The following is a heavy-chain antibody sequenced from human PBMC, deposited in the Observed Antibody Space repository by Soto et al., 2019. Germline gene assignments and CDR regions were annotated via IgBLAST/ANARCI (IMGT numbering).Heavy chain of an antibody. CDR3: ARDVLVPMIEDYYYYMDV. V-gene: IGHV4-59*01. D-gene: IGHD3-22*01. Sequence: QVQLQESGPGLVKPSETLSLTCTVSGVSISSYHWSWIRQPPGRGLEWIANVYYSGRPNYNPSLKSRATISIDTSKNQFSLELSSVTAADTAVYFCARDVLVPMIEDYYYYMDVWGKGTAVTVSS. J-gene: IGHJ6*03. CDR2: VYYSGRP. CDR1: GVSISSYH.